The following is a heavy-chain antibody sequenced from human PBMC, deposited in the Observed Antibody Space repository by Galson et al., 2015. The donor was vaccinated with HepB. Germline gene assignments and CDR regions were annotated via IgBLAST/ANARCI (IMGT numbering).Heavy chain of an antibody. Sequence: SLRLSCAASGFTFSDAWMSWVRQAPGKGLEWVGRIKSKTDGGTTDYAAPVKGRFTISRDDSRNTLFLQMNSLETEDTAMYFCASVGAAAAILGYYYGMDVWGQGTTVTVSS. D-gene: IGHD2-2*01. CDR2: IKSKTDGGTT. CDR1: GFTFSDAW. V-gene: IGHV3-15*01. CDR3: ASVGAAAAILGYYYGMDV. J-gene: IGHJ6*02.